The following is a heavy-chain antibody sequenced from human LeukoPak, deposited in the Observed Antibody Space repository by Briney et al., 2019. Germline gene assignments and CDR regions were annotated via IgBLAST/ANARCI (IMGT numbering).Heavy chain of an antibody. D-gene: IGHD3-10*01. J-gene: IGHJ5*02. CDR3: AKAGYYYGSGRFWFDP. Sequence: GGSLRLSCAASGFIFSNYWMTWVRQAPGKGLEWVSAISGSGGSTYYADSVKGRLTISRDNSKNTLYLQMNSLRAEDTAVYYRAKAGYYYGSGRFWFDPWGQGTLVTVSS. V-gene: IGHV3-23*01. CDR1: GFIFSNYW. CDR2: ISGSGGST.